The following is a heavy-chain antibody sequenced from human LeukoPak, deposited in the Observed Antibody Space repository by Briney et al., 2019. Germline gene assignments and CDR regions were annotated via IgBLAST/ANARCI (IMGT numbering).Heavy chain of an antibody. CDR1: GFTFGSYS. CDR3: AKDIAYSNLSGGAFDI. CDR2: ISWNSGSI. J-gene: IGHJ3*02. Sequence: GGSLRLSCAASGFTFGSYSMTWVRQAPGKGLEWVSGISWNSGSIGYADSVKGRFTISRDNAKNSLYLQMNSLRPEDMALYYCAKDIAYSNLSGGAFDIWGQGTMVTVSS. V-gene: IGHV3-9*03. D-gene: IGHD1-26*01.